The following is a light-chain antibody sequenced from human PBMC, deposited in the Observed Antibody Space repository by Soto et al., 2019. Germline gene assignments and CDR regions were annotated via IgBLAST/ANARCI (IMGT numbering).Light chain of an antibody. CDR2: GVT. CDR1: SSDVGGYNY. J-gene: IGLJ3*02. CDR3: SSYTTSSTWV. Sequence: QSVLTQSASVSGSPGQSITISCTGTSSDVGGYNYVSWYQKHPGKAPKLMISGVTNRPAGVSNRFSGSKSGNTASLTITGLQAEDEADYYCSSYTTSSTWVFGGGTKLTVL. V-gene: IGLV2-14*01.